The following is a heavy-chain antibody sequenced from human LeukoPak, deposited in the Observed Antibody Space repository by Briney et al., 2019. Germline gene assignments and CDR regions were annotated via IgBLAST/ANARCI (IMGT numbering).Heavy chain of an antibody. D-gene: IGHD6-19*01. CDR1: GGSISSSSYY. CDR3: ARDLVIAVAVPYYFDY. J-gene: IGHJ4*02. Sequence: KASETLSLTCTVSGGSISSSSYYWGWIRQPPGKGLEWIGSIYYSGSTYYNPSLKSRVTISVDTSKNQFSLKLSSVTAADTAVYYCARDLVIAVAVPYYFDYWGQGTLVTVSS. V-gene: IGHV4-39*07. CDR2: IYYSGST.